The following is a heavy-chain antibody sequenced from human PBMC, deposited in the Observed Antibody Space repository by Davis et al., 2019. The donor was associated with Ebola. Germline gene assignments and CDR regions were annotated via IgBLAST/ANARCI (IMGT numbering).Heavy chain of an antibody. Sequence: ASVKVSCKASGYTFTSYGISWVRQAPGQGLEWMGWISAYNGNTNYAQKLQGRVTMTTDTSTSTAYMELSSLRSEDTAVYYCAREGYCSSTSCYTSLYGMDVWGQGTTVTVSS. CDR3: AREGYCSSTSCYTSLYGMDV. CDR1: GYTFTSYG. D-gene: IGHD2-2*02. CDR2: ISAYNGNT. V-gene: IGHV1-18*01. J-gene: IGHJ6*02.